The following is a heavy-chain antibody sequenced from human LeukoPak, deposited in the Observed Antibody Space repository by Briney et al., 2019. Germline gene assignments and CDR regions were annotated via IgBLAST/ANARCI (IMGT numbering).Heavy chain of an antibody. J-gene: IGHJ6*03. D-gene: IGHD3-10*01. CDR1: GFTFSSYE. CDR2: ISSSGSTI. Sequence: PGGSLRLSCAASGFTFSSYEMNWVRQAPGKGLEWVSYISSSGSTIYYADSVKGRFTISRDNAKNSLYLQMNSLRAEDTAVYYCARGPKGKYHYMDVWGKGTTVTVSS. CDR3: ARGPKGKYHYMDV. V-gene: IGHV3-48*03.